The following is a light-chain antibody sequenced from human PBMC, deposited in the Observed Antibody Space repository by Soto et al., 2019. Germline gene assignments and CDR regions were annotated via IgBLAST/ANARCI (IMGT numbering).Light chain of an antibody. CDR2: DAS. CDR3: QQYGSSPLT. CDR1: QSVRSNY. J-gene: IGKJ4*01. Sequence: EIVLTQSPDTLSLSPGERAPLSCRASQSVRSNYLAWYQQKPGQAPRFLIYDASSRATGIPDRFSGSGSGTDFTLTISRLEPEDFAVYYCQQYGSSPLTFGGGTKV. V-gene: IGKV3-20*01.